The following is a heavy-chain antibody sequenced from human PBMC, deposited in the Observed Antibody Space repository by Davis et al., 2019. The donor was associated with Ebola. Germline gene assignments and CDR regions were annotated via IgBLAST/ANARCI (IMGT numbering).Heavy chain of an antibody. CDR2: IYPGDSDT. CDR3: ARGVEQQHPYGMDV. V-gene: IGHV5-51*01. CDR1: GYSWTSDW. J-gene: IGHJ6*04. Sequence: GGSLRRSCMGTGYSWTSDWIGWVRQMPGKGLEWMGIIYPGDSDTRYSPSFQGQVTISADKSISTAYLQWSSLKASDTAMYYCARGVEQQHPYGMDVWGKGTTVTVSS. D-gene: IGHD6-13*01.